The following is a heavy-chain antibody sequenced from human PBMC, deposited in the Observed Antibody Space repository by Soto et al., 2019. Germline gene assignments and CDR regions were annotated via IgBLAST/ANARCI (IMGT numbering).Heavy chain of an antibody. CDR2: ISSSSSTI. CDR3: ARDIYDSPFPMYYYYGMDV. D-gene: IGHD3-9*01. Sequence: PGGSLRLSCAASGFTFSSYSMNWVRQAPGKGLEGVSYISSSSSTIYYADSVKGRFTISRDTAKNSLYLQMNSLRDEDTAVYYCARDIYDSPFPMYYYYGMDVWGQGTTVTVSS. V-gene: IGHV3-48*02. CDR1: GFTFSSYS. J-gene: IGHJ6*02.